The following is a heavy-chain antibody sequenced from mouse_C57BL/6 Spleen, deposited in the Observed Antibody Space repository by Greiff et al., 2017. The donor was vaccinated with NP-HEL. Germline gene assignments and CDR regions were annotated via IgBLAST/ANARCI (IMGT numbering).Heavy chain of an antibody. Sequence: VQLQQSGPELVKPGASVKLSCKASGYTFTSYDINWVKQRPGQGLEWIGWIYPRDGSTKYNEKFKGKATLTVDTSSSTAYMELHSLTSEDSAVYFCARTDFTTVYYFDYWGQGTTLTVSS. CDR3: ARTDFTTVYYFDY. D-gene: IGHD1-1*01. CDR2: IYPRDGST. J-gene: IGHJ2*01. CDR1: GYTFTSYD. V-gene: IGHV1-85*01.